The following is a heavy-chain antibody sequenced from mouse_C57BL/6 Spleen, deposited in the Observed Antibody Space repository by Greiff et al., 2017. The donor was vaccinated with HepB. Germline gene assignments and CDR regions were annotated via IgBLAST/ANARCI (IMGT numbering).Heavy chain of an antibody. CDR1: GYAFTNYL. J-gene: IGHJ4*01. Sequence: VKLMESGAELVRPGTSVKVSCKASGYAFTNYLIEWVKQRPGQGLEWIGVINPGSGGTNYNEKFKGKATLTADKSPSTAYMQLSSLTSEDSAVYFCARGDHGAMDYWGQGTSVTVSS. CDR2: INPGSGGT. V-gene: IGHV1-54*01. CDR3: ARGDHGAMDY.